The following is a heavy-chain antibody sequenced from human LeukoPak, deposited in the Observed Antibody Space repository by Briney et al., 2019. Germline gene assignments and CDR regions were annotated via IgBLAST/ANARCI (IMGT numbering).Heavy chain of an antibody. Sequence: GGSLRLSCAASGFTFSSYDVHWVRQATGKGLEWVSAIGTAGDTYYPGSVKGRSTISRENAKNSLYLQMNSLRAGDTAVYYCARSTYCGGDCYSFDYWGQGTLVTVSS. V-gene: IGHV3-13*01. CDR1: GFTFSSYD. CDR2: IGTAGDT. D-gene: IGHD2-21*02. CDR3: ARSTYCGGDCYSFDY. J-gene: IGHJ4*02.